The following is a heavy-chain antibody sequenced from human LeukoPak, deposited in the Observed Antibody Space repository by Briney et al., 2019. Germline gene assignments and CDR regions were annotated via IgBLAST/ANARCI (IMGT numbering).Heavy chain of an antibody. CDR1: GYTLTELS. CDR2: FDPEDGET. CDR3: ARDRGPPFGFGGANVDY. J-gene: IGHJ4*02. Sequence: ASVKVSCKVSGYTLTELSMHWVRQAPGKGLEWMGGFDPEDGETIYAQKFQGRVTMTEDTSTDTAYMELRSLRSDDTAVYYCARDRGPPFGFGGANVDYWGQGTLVTVSS. V-gene: IGHV1-24*01. D-gene: IGHD3-16*01.